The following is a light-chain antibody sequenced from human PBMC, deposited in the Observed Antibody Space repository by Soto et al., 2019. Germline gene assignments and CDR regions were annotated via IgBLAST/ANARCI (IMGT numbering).Light chain of an antibody. V-gene: IGKV1-33*01. CDR3: QQYDNLPPYT. CDR2: DAS. Sequence: DIQMTQSPSSLSASVGDRVTITCQASQDISNYLNWYQQKPGKAPKLLIYDASNLETGVPSRFSRSRSGTDFTLTISSLQPEDIATYYCQQYDNLPPYTFGQGTKLQIK. CDR1: QDISNY. J-gene: IGKJ2*01.